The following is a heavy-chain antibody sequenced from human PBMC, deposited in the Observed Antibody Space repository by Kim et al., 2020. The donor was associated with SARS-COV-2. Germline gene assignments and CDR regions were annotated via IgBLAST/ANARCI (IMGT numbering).Heavy chain of an antibody. J-gene: IGHJ5*02. D-gene: IGHD6-13*01. CDR2: ISYDGSNK. CDR3: ASTSLYSSSWPNWFDP. V-gene: IGHV3-30*04. CDR1: GFTFSSYA. Sequence: GGSLRLSCAASGFTFSSYAMHWVRQAPGKGLEWVAVISYDGSNKYYADSVKGRFTISRDNSKNTLYLQMNSLRAEDTAVYYCASTSLYSSSWPNWFDPWGQGTLVTVSS.